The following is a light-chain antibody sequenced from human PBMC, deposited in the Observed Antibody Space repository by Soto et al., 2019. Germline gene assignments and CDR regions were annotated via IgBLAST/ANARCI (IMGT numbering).Light chain of an antibody. CDR1: QSVLYSSNNANY. Sequence: DIVMTQSPDSLAVSLCERATITCKSSQSVLYSSNNANYLAWFQQKPGQPPKLLIYWASTRQYGVPDRFTGSGSGTDFTLTISSLQAEDVAVYYCQQYYTSPLTFGGGTKVEIK. CDR3: QQYYTSPLT. J-gene: IGKJ4*01. CDR2: WAS. V-gene: IGKV4-1*01.